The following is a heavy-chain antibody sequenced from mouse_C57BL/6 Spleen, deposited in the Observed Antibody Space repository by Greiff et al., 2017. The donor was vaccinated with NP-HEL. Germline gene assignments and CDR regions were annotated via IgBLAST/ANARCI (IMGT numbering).Heavy chain of an antibody. D-gene: IGHD1-1*01. V-gene: IGHV1-61*01. CDR3: ARKGIITTNAMDY. CDR1: GYTFTSYW. Sequence: VQLQQPGAELVRPGSSVKLSCKASGYTFTSYWMDWVKQRPGQGLEWIGNIYPSDSETHYNQKFKDKATLTVDKSSSTAYMQLSSLTSEDSAVYYCARKGIITTNAMDYWGQGTSVTVSS. J-gene: IGHJ4*01. CDR2: IYPSDSET.